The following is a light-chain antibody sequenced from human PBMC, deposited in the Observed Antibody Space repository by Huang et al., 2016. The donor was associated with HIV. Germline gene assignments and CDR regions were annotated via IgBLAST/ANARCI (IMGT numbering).Light chain of an antibody. V-gene: IGKV3-15*01. CDR1: QSVSSN. J-gene: IGKJ3*01. CDR3: QQYNNWPPIT. CDR2: GAS. Sequence: EIVMTQSPATLSVSPGERATLSCRASQSVSSNLAWYQQKPGQAPRLLIYGASTRASGIPARFSGNGSGTQFTLTISSLQSEDFAVYYCQQYNNWPPITFGPGTKVDIK.